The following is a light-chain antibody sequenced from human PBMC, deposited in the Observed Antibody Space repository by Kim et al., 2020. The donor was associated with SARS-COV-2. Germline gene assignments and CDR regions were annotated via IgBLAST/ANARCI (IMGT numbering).Light chain of an antibody. Sequence: GQTITIYWTGTSSDVGTYTYVSWDQQPTGRAPNVIIYDVTKRPSGVSNLFAGTNCANAASLTISDRQAEDEADYYCASYTSSNTFVFGTGTKVTVL. CDR1: SSDVGTYTY. CDR3: ASYTSSNTFV. V-gene: IGLV2-14*03. J-gene: IGLJ1*01. CDR2: DVT.